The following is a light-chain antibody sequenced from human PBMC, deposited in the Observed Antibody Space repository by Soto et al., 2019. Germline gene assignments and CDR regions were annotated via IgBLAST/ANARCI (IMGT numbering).Light chain of an antibody. CDR1: SSDVGGYNY. J-gene: IGLJ1*01. CDR3: CSYAGTYTFSYV. V-gene: IGLV2-11*01. Sequence: QSALTQPRSVSGSPGQSVTISCTGTSSDVGGYNYVSWYQQHPGKAPKLMIYDVGKRPSGVPDRFSGSKSGNTASLTISGLQDEDEADYYCCSYAGTYTFSYVFGTGTKVTFL. CDR2: DVG.